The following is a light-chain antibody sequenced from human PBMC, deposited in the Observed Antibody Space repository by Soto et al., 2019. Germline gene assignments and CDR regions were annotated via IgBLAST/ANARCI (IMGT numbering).Light chain of an antibody. CDR1: QSISSW. V-gene: IGKV1-5*01. J-gene: IGKJ1*01. Sequence: DIQITQSPSTLSASVGDRVTITCRASQSISSWLAWYQQKPGKAPKILIYDASSLESGVPSRFRGSGSGTEFTLTISRLQPDDFETYYCQQYNSYFVTFGQGTKVDIK. CDR2: DAS. CDR3: QQYNSYFVT.